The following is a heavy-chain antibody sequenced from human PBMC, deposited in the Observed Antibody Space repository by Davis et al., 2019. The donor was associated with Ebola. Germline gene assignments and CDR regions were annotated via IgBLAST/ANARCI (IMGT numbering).Heavy chain of an antibody. CDR2: THPGGGGT. CDR3: ARDVSLEDKSWWIDP. J-gene: IGHJ5*02. V-gene: IGHV1-46*01. CDR1: GYTFTSNH. D-gene: IGHD1-1*01. Sequence: ASVKVSCKASGYTFTSNHMHWVRQAPGQGLEWMGITHPGGGGTRFAQKFQGRVSLTSDTSTSTDYMELSSLRSEDTAVYYCARDVSLEDKSWWIDPWGQGTLVTVSS.